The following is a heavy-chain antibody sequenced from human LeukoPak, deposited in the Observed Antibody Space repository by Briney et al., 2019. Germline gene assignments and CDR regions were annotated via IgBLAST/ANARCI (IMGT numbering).Heavy chain of an antibody. Sequence: GGSLRLSCAASGFTFNNFWMSWVRQAPGKGLEWVANINEGAGERFYGDSVKGRVTISRDNAKNSLHLQMNSLRAEDTAVYYCARERPGSASAFDSWGQGTLVTVSS. CDR2: INEGAGER. V-gene: IGHV3-7*01. D-gene: IGHD6-25*01. CDR1: GFTFNNFW. CDR3: ARERPGSASAFDS. J-gene: IGHJ4*02.